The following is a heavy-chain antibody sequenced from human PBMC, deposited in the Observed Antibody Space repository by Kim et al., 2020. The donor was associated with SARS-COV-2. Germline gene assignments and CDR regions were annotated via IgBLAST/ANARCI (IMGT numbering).Heavy chain of an antibody. CDR2: INHSGST. CDR1: GGSFSGYY. V-gene: IGHV4-34*01. D-gene: IGHD6-19*01. J-gene: IGHJ5*02. CDR3: ARTFPARGWYAPAGGWFDP. Sequence: SETLSLTCAVYGGSFSGYYWSWIRQPPGKGLEWIGEINHSGSTNYNPSLKSRVTIAVDTPKNQFSLKLSSVTAADTAVYYCARTFPARGWYAPAGGWFDPWGQGTLVTVSS.